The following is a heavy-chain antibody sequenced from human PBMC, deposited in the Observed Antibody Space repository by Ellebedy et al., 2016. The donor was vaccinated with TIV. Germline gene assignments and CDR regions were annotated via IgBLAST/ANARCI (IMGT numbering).Heavy chain of an antibody. CDR3: ARGDNWNDYFDY. Sequence: GESLKISCAASGFTFSSYAMSWVRQAPGKGLEWVSAISGSGGSTYYADSVKGRFTISRDNSKNTLYLQMNSLRAEDTAVYYCARGDNWNDYFDYWGQGTLVTVSS. CDR2: ISGSGGST. D-gene: IGHD1-20*01. CDR1: GFTFSSYA. J-gene: IGHJ4*02. V-gene: IGHV3-23*01.